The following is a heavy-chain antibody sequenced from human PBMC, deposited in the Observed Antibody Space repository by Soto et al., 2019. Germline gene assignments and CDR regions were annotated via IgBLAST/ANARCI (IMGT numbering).Heavy chain of an antibody. J-gene: IGHJ4*02. D-gene: IGHD3-22*01. CDR2: ISYDGSNK. V-gene: IGHV3-30*18. CDR3: AKDVLYYYDSSGYPDY. CDR1: GFTFSSYG. Sequence: GSLRLSCAASGFTFSSYGMHWVRQAPGKGLEWVAVISYDGSNKYYADSVKGRFTISRDNSKNTLYLQMNSLRAEDTAVYYCAKDVLYYYDSSGYPDYWGQGTLVTVSS.